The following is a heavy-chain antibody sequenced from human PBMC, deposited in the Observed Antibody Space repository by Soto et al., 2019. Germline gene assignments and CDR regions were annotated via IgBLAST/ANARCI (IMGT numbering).Heavy chain of an antibody. Sequence: ASVKVSCKASGGTFSSYAISWVRQAPGQGLEWMGGIIPIFGTANYAQKFQGRVTITADESTSTAHMELSSLRSEDTAVYYCALYYDFWSGYYTASNYYYGMDGWGQGTTVTVSS. V-gene: IGHV1-69*13. D-gene: IGHD3-3*01. CDR1: GGTFSSYA. CDR2: IIPIFGTA. J-gene: IGHJ6*02. CDR3: ALYYDFWSGYYTASNYYYGMDG.